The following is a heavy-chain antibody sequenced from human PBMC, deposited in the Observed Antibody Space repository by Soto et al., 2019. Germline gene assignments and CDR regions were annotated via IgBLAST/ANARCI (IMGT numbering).Heavy chain of an antibody. Sequence: QVQLVESGGGVVQPGRSLRLSCAASGFTFSSYGMHWVRQAPGKGLEWVAVISYDGSNKYYADSVKGRFTISRDNSKNTLYLQMNSLRAEDTAVYYCAKDLGVLTAPNFQQWGQGTLVTVSS. CDR2: ISYDGSNK. CDR3: AKDLGVLTAPNFQQ. J-gene: IGHJ1*01. D-gene: IGHD2-21*02. CDR1: GFTFSSYG. V-gene: IGHV3-30*18.